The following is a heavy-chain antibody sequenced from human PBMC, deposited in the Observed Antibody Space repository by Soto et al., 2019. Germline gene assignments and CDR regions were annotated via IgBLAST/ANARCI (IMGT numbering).Heavy chain of an antibody. CDR2: IYDSGST. CDR3: ARENNVLPGGYFDY. D-gene: IGHD3-10*01. J-gene: IGHJ4*02. Sequence: SETLSLTCAVSGGSISSGGYSWSWIRQPPGKGLEWIGYIYDSGSTYYNPSLKSRVTISVDTSKNQFSLKLSSVTAADTAVYYCARENNVLPGGYFDYWGQGTLVTVSS. CDR1: GGSISSGGYS. V-gene: IGHV4-30-2*01.